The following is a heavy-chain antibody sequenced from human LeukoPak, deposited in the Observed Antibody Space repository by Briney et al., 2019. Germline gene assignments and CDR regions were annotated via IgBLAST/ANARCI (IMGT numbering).Heavy chain of an antibody. Sequence: GGSLRLACAASGFSFGDSVMSWVRQAPGKGLEWVSAISGSGGSTYYADSVKGRFTISRDNSKNTLYLQMNSLRAEDTAVYYCAKDIVVVPAAMGTNFDYWGQGTLVTVSS. CDR2: ISGSGGST. CDR1: GFSFGDSV. J-gene: IGHJ4*02. D-gene: IGHD2-2*01. CDR3: AKDIVVVPAAMGTNFDY. V-gene: IGHV3-23*01.